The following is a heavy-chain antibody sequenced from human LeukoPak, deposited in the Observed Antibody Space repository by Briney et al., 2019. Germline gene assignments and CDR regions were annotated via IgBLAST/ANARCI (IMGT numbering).Heavy chain of an antibody. J-gene: IGHJ4*02. CDR3: ARDRSANSRVYYFDY. D-gene: IGHD4/OR15-4a*01. Sequence: GRSLRLSCAASGFTFSSYAMHWVRQAPGKGLEWVAIISYDGSNRFQAESVKGRFTISRDNSKNTLYLQMNSLSAEGTAVYYCARDRSANSRVYYFDYWGLGTLVTVSS. CDR2: ISYDGSNR. V-gene: IGHV3-30-3*01. CDR1: GFTFSSYA.